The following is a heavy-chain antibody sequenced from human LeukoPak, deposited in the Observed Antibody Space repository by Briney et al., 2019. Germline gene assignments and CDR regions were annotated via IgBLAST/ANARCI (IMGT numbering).Heavy chain of an antibody. Sequence: GGSLRRSCAASGFTFSTSAMNWVRQAPGKGLEWVSVIGGSGDTTYYADSVRGRFTISRDNFKNTLYLQMNSLTAEDTAIYYCAKGKSLPHYYYYGMDVWGQGTTVTASS. V-gene: IGHV3-23*01. CDR3: AKGKSLPHYYYYGMDV. J-gene: IGHJ6*02. CDR2: IGGSGDTT. CDR1: GFTFSTSA.